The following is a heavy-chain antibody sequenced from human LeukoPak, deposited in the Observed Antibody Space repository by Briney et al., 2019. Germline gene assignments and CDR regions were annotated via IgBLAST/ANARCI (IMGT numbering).Heavy chain of an antibody. CDR1: GGSISSYY. Sequence: SETLSLTCTVSGGSISSYYWSWIRQPAGKGLEWIGRIYTSGSTNYNPSLKSRVTMSVDTSKNQFSLKLSSVTAADTAVYCCARSSFGYDSGFYYYYMDVWGKGTTVTVSS. V-gene: IGHV4-4*07. D-gene: IGHD5-12*01. J-gene: IGHJ6*03. CDR3: ARSSFGYDSGFYYYYMDV. CDR2: IYTSGST.